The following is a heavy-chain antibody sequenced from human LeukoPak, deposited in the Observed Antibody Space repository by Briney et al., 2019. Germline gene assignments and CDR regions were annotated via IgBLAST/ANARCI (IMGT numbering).Heavy chain of an antibody. J-gene: IGHJ6*02. V-gene: IGHV4-59*12. CDR3: NRYYGMDV. CDR2: IYYSGST. Sequence: SETLSLTCTVSSGSISSYYWNWIRQPPGKGLEWIGYIYYSGSTNYNPSLKSRVTISVDTSKNQFSLKLSSVTAAAKVVVAANRYYGMDVWGQGTTVTVSS. CDR1: SGSISSYY. D-gene: IGHD2-15*01.